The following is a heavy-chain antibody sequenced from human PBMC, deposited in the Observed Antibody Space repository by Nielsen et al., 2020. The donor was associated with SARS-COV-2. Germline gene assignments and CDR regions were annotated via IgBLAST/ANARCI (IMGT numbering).Heavy chain of an antibody. CDR1: GYTFTSYY. CDR3: ATSLGSSSLHY. CDR2: INPSGGST. D-gene: IGHD2-2*01. Sequence: ASVQVSCKASGYTFTSYYMHWVRQAPGQGLEWMGIINPSGGSTSYAQKFQGRVTMTRDTSASTAYMELSSLRSEDTAVYYCATSLGSSSLHYWGQGTLVTVSS. J-gene: IGHJ4*02. V-gene: IGHV1-46*01.